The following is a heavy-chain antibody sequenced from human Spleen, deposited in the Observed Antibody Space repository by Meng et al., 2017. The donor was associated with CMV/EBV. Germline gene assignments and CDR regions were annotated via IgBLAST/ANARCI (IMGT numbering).Heavy chain of an antibody. Sequence: KASGYTFTNNGISWVRQAPGQGLEWMGWIGAYNGDTNYAQRFQGRVTMTTDTSTRTVYMELRSLRSDDTAVYYCARDYTPGYDLFDPWGQGTLVTVSS. CDR2: IGAYNGDT. CDR3: ARDYTPGYDLFDP. J-gene: IGHJ5*02. CDR1: GYTFTNNG. V-gene: IGHV1-18*04. D-gene: IGHD3-16*01.